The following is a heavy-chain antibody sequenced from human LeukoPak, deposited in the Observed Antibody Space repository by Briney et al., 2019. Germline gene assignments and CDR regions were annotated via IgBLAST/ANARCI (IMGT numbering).Heavy chain of an antibody. Sequence: SETLSLTCTVSGGSISSYYWSWTRQPAGKGLKWIGRIYTSGSTNYNPSLKSRVTMSVDTSKNQFSLKLSSVTAADTAVYYCASSTYYDFWSGYLDYYYGMDVWGQGTTVTVSS. CDR3: ASSTYYDFWSGYLDYYYGMDV. CDR2: IYTSGST. CDR1: GGSISSYY. V-gene: IGHV4-4*07. D-gene: IGHD3-3*01. J-gene: IGHJ6*02.